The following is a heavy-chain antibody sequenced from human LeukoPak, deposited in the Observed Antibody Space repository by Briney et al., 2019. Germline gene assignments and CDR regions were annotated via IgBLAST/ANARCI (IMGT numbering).Heavy chain of an antibody. CDR3: ARDRREQWLSVDY. Sequence: GGSLRLSCAASGFTFSSHWMSWVRQAPGKGLEWVANIKQDGSQKYYVDSVKGRFTISRDNAKNSLYLQMNSLGAEDTAVYYCARDRREQWLSVDYWGQGTLITVSS. J-gene: IGHJ4*02. CDR2: IKQDGSQK. CDR1: GFTFSSHW. V-gene: IGHV3-7*03. D-gene: IGHD6-19*01.